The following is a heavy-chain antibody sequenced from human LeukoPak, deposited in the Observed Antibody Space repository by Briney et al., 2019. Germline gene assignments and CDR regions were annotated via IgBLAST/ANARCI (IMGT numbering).Heavy chain of an antibody. J-gene: IGHJ5*02. CDR1: GYSISSSSW. CDR3: ARRGSSSWTQFDP. D-gene: IGHD6-13*01. CDR2: IYYSGST. V-gene: IGHV4-28*01. Sequence: ESGPGLVKPSDTLSLTCAVSGYSISSSSWWGWIRQPPGKGLEWIGYIYYSGSTYYNPSLKSRVTMSVDTSKNQFSLKLSSVTAVDATVYYCARRGSSSWTQFDPWGQGTLVTVSS.